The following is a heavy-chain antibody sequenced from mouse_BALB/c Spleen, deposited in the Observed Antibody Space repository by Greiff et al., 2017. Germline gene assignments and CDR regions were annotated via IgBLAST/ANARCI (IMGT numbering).Heavy chain of an antibody. CDR1: GFTFSSFG. V-gene: IGHV5-17*02. Sequence: EVKLMESGGGLVQPGGSRKLSCAASGFTFSSFGMHWVRQAPEKGLEWVAYISSGSSTIYYADTVKGRFTISRDNPKNTLFLQMTSLRSEDTAMYYCARSAPVTNWYFDYWGQGTTLTVSS. J-gene: IGHJ2*01. CDR3: ARSAPVTNWYFDY. CDR2: ISSGSSTI. D-gene: IGHD4-1*01.